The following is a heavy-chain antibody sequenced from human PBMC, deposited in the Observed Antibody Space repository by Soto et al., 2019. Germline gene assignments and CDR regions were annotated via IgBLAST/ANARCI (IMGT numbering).Heavy chain of an antibody. V-gene: IGHV4-61*08. D-gene: IGHD2-15*01. J-gene: IGHJ6*02. CDR3: ARGGSGGSCYRGNCYYYYGMDV. CDR2: IYYSGST. Sequence: SETLSLTCTVSGGSISSGGYYWSWIRQHPGKGLEWIGYIYYSGSTNYNPSLKSRVTISVDTSKNQFSLKLSSVTAADTAVYYCARGGSGGSCYRGNCYYYYGMDVWGQGTTVTVSS. CDR1: GGSISSGGYY.